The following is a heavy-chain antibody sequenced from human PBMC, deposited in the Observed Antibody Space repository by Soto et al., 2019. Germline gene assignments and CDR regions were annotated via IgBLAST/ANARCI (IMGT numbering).Heavy chain of an antibody. CDR2: IYSGGST. J-gene: IGHJ5*02. CDR3: ARDTCYYDSSGYS. Sequence: PGGSLRLSCAASGFTVSSNYMSWVRQAPGKGLEWVSVIYSGGSTYYADSVKGRFTISRDNSKNTLYLQMNSLRAEDTAVYYCARDTCYYDSSGYSWGQGTLVTVSS. CDR1: GFTVSSNY. V-gene: IGHV3-53*01. D-gene: IGHD3-22*01.